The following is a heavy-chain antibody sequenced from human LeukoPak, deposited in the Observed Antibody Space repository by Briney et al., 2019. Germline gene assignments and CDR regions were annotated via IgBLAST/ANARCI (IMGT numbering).Heavy chain of an antibody. CDR1: VGSFSGHY. V-gene: IGHV4-34*01. CDR3: ARESRGVTTSSWFDP. CDR2: INNSGTI. J-gene: IGHJ5*02. D-gene: IGHD4-17*01. Sequence: SETLSRTCAVYVGSFSGHYWSWLRQPPGKGLEWIGEINNSGTINYSPSLKSRMDISIDTSKNQFSLKLRSVTAADTAVYYCARESRGVTTSSWFDPWGQGTLVTVSS.